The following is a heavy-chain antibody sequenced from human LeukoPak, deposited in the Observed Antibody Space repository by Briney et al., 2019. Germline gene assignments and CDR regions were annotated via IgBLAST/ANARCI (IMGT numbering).Heavy chain of an antibody. Sequence: GGSLRLSCAASGFTFSDYNMNWVRQAPGKGLGWVSVISSSSTYIYYADSVKGRFTISRDNAKNSLYLQMNSLRAEDTAVYNCARVSTAASLAIDYWGQGTLVTVST. D-gene: IGHD6-13*01. CDR2: ISSSSTYI. CDR3: ARVSTAASLAIDY. V-gene: IGHV3-21*06. J-gene: IGHJ4*02. CDR1: GFTFSDYN.